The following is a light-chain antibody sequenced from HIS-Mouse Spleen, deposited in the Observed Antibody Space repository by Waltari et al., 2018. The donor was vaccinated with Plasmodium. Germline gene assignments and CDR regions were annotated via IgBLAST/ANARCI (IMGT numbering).Light chain of an antibody. CDR2: EGS. CDR3: CSYAGSSTVV. J-gene: IGLJ2*01. CDR1: SRALGSYNL. V-gene: IGLV2-23*01. Sequence: QSALTQPASVSGSPGQSITISCPGTSRALGSYNLVSWYQQHPGKAPKLMIYEGSKRPSGVSNRFSGSKSGNTASLTISGLQAEDEADYYCCSYAGSSTVVFGGGTKLTVL.